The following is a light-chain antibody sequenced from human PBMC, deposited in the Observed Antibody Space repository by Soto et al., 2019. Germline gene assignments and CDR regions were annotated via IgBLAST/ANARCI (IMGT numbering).Light chain of an antibody. CDR1: SRDVGGYNY. CDR3: SSYTSSSTLV. V-gene: IGLV2-14*01. CDR2: EVS. J-gene: IGLJ1*01. Sequence: QSVLTQPASVSGSPGQSITISCTGTSRDVGGYNYVSWYQQYPGKVPKLLIYEVSNRPSGVSSRFSGSKSGDTASLTISGLQPEDEADYYCSSYTSSSTLVFGTGTKLTVL.